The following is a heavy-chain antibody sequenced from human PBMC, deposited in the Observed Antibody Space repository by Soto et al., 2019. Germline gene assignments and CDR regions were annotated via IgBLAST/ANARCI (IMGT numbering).Heavy chain of an antibody. CDR2: INHSGST. J-gene: IGHJ4*02. Sequence: SETLSLTCAVYGGSFSGYYWSWIRQPPGKGLEWIGEINHSGSTNYNPSLKSRVTISVDTSKNQFSLKLSSVTAADTAVYYCARVGDRGIAAAGAIDYWGQGTLVTVSS. CDR1: GGSFSGYY. V-gene: IGHV4-34*01. D-gene: IGHD6-13*01. CDR3: ARVGDRGIAAAGAIDY.